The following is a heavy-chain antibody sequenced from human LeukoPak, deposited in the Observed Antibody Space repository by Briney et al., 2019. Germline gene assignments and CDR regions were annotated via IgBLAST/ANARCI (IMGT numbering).Heavy chain of an antibody. J-gene: IGHJ4*02. Sequence: GGSLRLSCAASGFAFSNYWVSWVRQAPGKGLEWVTNMKPDESEKYYVDSVKGRFTISRDNAKNSLYLQMNSLRAEDTAVYYCAGDSRVFSYLGQGDLVTVSS. D-gene: IGHD3-3*01. V-gene: IGHV3-7*01. CDR3: AGDSRVFSY. CDR1: GFAFSNYW. CDR2: MKPDESEK.